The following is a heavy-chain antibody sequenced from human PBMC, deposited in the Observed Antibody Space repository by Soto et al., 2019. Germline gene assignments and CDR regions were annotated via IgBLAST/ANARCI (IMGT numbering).Heavy chain of an antibody. V-gene: IGHV4-59*08. Sequence: SETLSLTCTVSGVSINNYHWSWIRQPPGKGLEWIGYIYSGNTNYNPSLKSRVTISLDTSKSQFSLRLTSVTAADTSVYYCARHKLDYLARDVFDIWGQGTMVTVSS. CDR1: GVSINNYH. J-gene: IGHJ3*02. D-gene: IGHD3-10*01. CDR3: ARHKLDYLARDVFDI. CDR2: IYSGNT.